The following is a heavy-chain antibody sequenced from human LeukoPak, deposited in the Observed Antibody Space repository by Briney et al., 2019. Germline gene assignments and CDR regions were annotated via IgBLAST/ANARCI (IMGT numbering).Heavy chain of an antibody. CDR3: ASQLPYSSGWYSPLDY. CDR2: IIPILGIA. J-gene: IGHJ4*02. D-gene: IGHD6-19*01. V-gene: IGHV1-69*04. CDR1: GGTFSSYA. Sequence: SVKVSCKASGGTFSSYAISWVRQAPGQGLEWMGRIIPILGIANYAQEFQGRVTITADKSTSTAYMELSSLRSEDTAVYYCASQLPYSSGWYSPLDYWGQGTLVTVSS.